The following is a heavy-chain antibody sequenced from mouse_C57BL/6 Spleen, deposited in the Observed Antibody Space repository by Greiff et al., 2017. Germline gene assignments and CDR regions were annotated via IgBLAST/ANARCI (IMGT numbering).Heavy chain of an antibody. CDR3: ARSANSYFDY. V-gene: IGHV1-82*01. CDR2: IYPGDGDT. J-gene: IGHJ2*01. Sequence: QVQLQQSGPELVKPGASVKISCKASGYAFSSSWMNWVKQRPGKGLEWIGRIYPGDGDTNYNGKFKGKATLTADKSSSTAYMQLSSLTSEDSAVYFCARSANSYFDYWGQGTTLTVAS. CDR1: GYAFSSSW.